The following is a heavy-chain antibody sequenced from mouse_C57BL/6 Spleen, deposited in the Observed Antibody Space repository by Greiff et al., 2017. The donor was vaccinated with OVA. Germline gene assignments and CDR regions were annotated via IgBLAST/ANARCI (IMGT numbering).Heavy chain of an antibody. CDR1: GYAFSSYW. D-gene: IGHD2-4*01. CDR2: IYPGDGDT. CDR3: AAHSPYDYDDV. Sequence: QVQLKESGAELVKPGASVKISCKASGYAFSSYWMNWVKQRPGKGLEWIGQIYPGDGDTNYNGKFKGKATLTADKSSSTAYMQLSSLTSEDSAVYFCAAHSPYDYDDVWGTGTTVTVSS. J-gene: IGHJ1*03. V-gene: IGHV1-80*01.